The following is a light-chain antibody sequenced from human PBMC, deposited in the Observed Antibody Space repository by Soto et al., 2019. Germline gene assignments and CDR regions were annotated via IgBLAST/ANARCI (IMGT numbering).Light chain of an antibody. Sequence: DIQMTQSPSSLSASVGDRVTITCRASQNIGNFLNWYQQKPGKAPNLLIHAASTLQSGVPSRFSGVGSGTDFTLTINNLQPEDFATYYCQQSDSAGWTFVQGTKVEIK. CDR3: QQSDSAGWT. J-gene: IGKJ1*01. V-gene: IGKV1-39*01. CDR2: AAS. CDR1: QNIGNF.